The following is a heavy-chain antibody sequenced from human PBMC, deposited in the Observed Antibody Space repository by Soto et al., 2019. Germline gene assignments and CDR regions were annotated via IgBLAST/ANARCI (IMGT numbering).Heavy chain of an antibody. CDR2: IIPIFGTA. CDR1: GGTFSSYA. J-gene: IGHJ4*02. Sequence: SVKVSCKASGGTFSSYAISWVRQAPGQGLEWMGGIIPIFGTANYAQKFQGRVTITADKSTSTAYMELSSLRSEDTAVYYCASSGYGRGYYFDYWGQGTLVTVSS. V-gene: IGHV1-69*06. D-gene: IGHD5-12*01. CDR3: ASSGYGRGYYFDY.